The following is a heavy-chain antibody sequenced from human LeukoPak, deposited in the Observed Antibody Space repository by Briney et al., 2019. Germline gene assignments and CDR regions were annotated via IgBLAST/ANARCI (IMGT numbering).Heavy chain of an antibody. J-gene: IGHJ4*02. CDR3: ARAKGRSPLFDY. Sequence: SRTLSLTCAISGDSVSSNSAAWNCIRQSPSSGLEWQGRTYYRSKWYNDYAVSVKGRIAINPDTSKNQFSLQLNSLTPEDTAVYYCARAKGRSPLFDYWGQGTLVTVSS. D-gene: IGHD6-13*01. CDR1: GDSVSSNSAA. V-gene: IGHV6-1*01. CDR2: TYYRSKWYN.